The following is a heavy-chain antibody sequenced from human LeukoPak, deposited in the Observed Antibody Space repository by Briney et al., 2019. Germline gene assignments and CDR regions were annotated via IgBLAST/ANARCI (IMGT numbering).Heavy chain of an antibody. CDR1: EFTFSSYA. Sequence: GGSLRLSCAASEFTFSSYALSWVRQALGKGLEVVSAISGSGGSAYYADSVKGRFTISRDNSKNTLYLQMNSLRAKDTAVYYCAKDGDVVVTAIFDYWGQGTLVTVSS. D-gene: IGHD2-21*02. CDR3: AKDGDVVVTAIFDY. V-gene: IGHV3-23*01. J-gene: IGHJ4*02. CDR2: ISGSGGSA.